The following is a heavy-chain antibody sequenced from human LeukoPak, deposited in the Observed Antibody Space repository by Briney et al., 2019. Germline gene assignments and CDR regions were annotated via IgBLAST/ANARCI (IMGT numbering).Heavy chain of an antibody. Sequence: PSETLSLTCAVYGGSFSGYYWSWIRQPPGKGLEWIGEINHSGSTNYNPSLKSRVTISVDTSKNQFSLKLSSVTAADTAVYYCARDPGDGYDGYYFDYWGQGTLVTVSS. CDR1: GGSFSGYY. D-gene: IGHD5-24*01. J-gene: IGHJ4*02. CDR2: INHSGST. V-gene: IGHV4-34*01. CDR3: ARDPGDGYDGYYFDY.